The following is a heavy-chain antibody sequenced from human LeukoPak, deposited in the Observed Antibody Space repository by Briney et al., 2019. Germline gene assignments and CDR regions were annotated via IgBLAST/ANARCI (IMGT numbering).Heavy chain of an antibody. Sequence: PSETLSLTCTVSGDSISSSSSYWGWIRQPPGKGLEWIGEINHSGSTNYNPSLKSRVTISVDTSKNQFSLKLSSVTAADTAVYYCARHFPLGYCSSTSCYRRNWFDPWGQGTLVTVSS. V-gene: IGHV4-39*01. CDR1: GDSISSSSSY. D-gene: IGHD2-2*01. CDR2: INHSGST. CDR3: ARHFPLGYCSSTSCYRRNWFDP. J-gene: IGHJ5*02.